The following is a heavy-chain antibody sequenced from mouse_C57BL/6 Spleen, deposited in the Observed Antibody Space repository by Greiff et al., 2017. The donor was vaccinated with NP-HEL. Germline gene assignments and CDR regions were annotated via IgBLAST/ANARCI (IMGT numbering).Heavy chain of an antibody. V-gene: IGHV5-17*01. J-gene: IGHJ3*01. D-gene: IGHD2-1*01. CDR2: ISSGSSSI. CDR3: ARPSGNYGGTWFAY. Sequence: EVQLVESGGGLVKPGGSLKLSCAASGFTFSDYGMHWVRQAPEKGLEWVAYISSGSSSIYYVDTVKGRFTISRDNAKNTLFLQMTSLRSEDTAMYYCARPSGNYGGTWFAYWGQGTLVTVSA. CDR1: GFTFSDYG.